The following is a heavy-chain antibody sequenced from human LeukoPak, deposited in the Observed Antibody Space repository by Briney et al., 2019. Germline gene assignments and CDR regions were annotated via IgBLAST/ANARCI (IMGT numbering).Heavy chain of an antibody. Sequence: GGSLRLSCSASGFTFSSYAMHWVRQAPGKGLEWVAAISYDGSKKYYADSVKGRFTISRDNSKNTLYLQMNSLRAEDSAVYYCARGSFYYYDSSGYSTVYYFDYWGQGTLVTLSS. D-gene: IGHD3-22*01. CDR3: ARGSFYYYDSSGYSTVYYFDY. CDR2: ISYDGSKK. V-gene: IGHV3-30-3*01. CDR1: GFTFSSYA. J-gene: IGHJ4*02.